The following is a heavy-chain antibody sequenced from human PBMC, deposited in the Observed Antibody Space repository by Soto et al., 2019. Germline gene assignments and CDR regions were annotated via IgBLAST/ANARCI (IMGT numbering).Heavy chain of an antibody. V-gene: IGHV3-33*01. J-gene: IGHJ5*02. CDR2: IWYDGSNK. CDR3: ARDLMESIAGGWFDP. CDR1: GFTFSSYG. D-gene: IGHD6-6*01. Sequence: QVQLVESGGGVVQPGRSLRLSCAASGFTFSSYGRHWVRQAPGKGLEWVAVIWYDGSNKYYADSVKGRFTISRDNSKNTLYLQMNSLRAEDTAVYYCARDLMESIAGGWFDPWGQGTLVTVSS.